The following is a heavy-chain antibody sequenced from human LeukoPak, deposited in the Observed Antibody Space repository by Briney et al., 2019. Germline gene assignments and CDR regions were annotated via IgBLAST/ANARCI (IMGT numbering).Heavy chain of an antibody. CDR2: INPNNGGT. Sequence: ASVKLCCKASGYTFTGHYVHWGRQGPGQGLEWMGWINPNNGGTHYAQKFQGRVTMTSDTSISTAYMELSRLTSDDTAVYHCARQLIFAYWVQGTLVTVSS. J-gene: IGHJ4*02. V-gene: IGHV1-2*02. D-gene: IGHD2-8*01. CDR1: GYTFTGHY. CDR3: ARQLIFAY.